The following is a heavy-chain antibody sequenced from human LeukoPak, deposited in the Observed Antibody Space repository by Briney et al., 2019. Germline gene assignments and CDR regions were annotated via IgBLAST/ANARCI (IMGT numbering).Heavy chain of an antibody. CDR2: IYSDGGT. J-gene: IGHJ5*01. CDR3: ARDGGFGGPGGDNWFDS. V-gene: IGHV3-66*02. D-gene: IGHD3-16*01. Sequence: GGSLRLSCAASGFTISAKYMSWVRQGPGKGLDWISSIYSDGGTNYADSVKGRFTISRDNSKNTLYLQMNSLRPEDTAVYYCARDGGFGGPGGDNWFDSWGQGALVTVSS. CDR1: GFTISAKY.